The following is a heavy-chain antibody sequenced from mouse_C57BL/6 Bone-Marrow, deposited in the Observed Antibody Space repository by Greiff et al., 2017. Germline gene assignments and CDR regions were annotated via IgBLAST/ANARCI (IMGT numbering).Heavy chain of an antibody. Sequence: QVHVKQSGPGLVQPSQSLSITCTVSGFSLTSYGVHWVRQSPGKGLEWLGVIWRGGSTDYNAAFMSRLSITKDNSKSQVFFKMNSLQADDTAIYYCAKASNYAGASMDYWGQGTSVTVSS. CDR2: IWRGGST. D-gene: IGHD2-5*01. CDR3: AKASNYAGASMDY. CDR1: GFSLTSYG. J-gene: IGHJ4*01. V-gene: IGHV2-5*01.